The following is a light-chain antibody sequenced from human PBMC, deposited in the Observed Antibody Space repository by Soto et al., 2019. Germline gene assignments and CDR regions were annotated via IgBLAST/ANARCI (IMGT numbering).Light chain of an antibody. CDR2: DAS. CDR1: QSVSSN. CDR3: HQRRNWPPIT. Sequence: ESVVTQSPATMSLSPGDTATLSCRASQSVSSNLGWYQQKPGQDPRLLIYDASNRATGIPARLSGSGSETDFTITISSLEPEDFAVYYCHQRRNWPPITFGQGTRLEI. V-gene: IGKV3-11*01. J-gene: IGKJ5*01.